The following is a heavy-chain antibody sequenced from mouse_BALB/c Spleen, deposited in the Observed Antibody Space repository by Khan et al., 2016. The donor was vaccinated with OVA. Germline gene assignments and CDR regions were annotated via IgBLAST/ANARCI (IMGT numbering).Heavy chain of an antibody. CDR2: IAPGSGSP. CDR3: AKENYYGSSHYAMDY. V-gene: IGHV1S41*01. D-gene: IGHD1-1*01. Sequence: DLVKPGASVKLSCKASGYTFTSYWINWIKQRPGQGLEWIGRIAPGSGSPYYNEMFKGKATLTVDTSSSTAYIQISSLSSEESAVYFSAKENYYGSSHYAMDYWGQGTSVTVSS. CDR1: GYTFTSYW. J-gene: IGHJ4*01.